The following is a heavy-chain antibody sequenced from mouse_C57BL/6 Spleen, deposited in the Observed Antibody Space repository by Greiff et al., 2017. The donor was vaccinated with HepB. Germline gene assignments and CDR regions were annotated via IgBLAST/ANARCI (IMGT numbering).Heavy chain of an antibody. CDR1: GYSFTSYY. D-gene: IGHD3-3*01. CDR2: IYPGSGNT. Sequence: QVQLQQSEPELVKPGASVKISCKASGYSFTSYYIHWVKQRPGQGLEWIGWIYPGSGNTKYNEKFKGKATLTADTSSSTAYMQLSSLTSEDSAVYYCARGGTGYFDYWGQGTTLTVSS. V-gene: IGHV1-66*01. CDR3: ARGGTGYFDY. J-gene: IGHJ2*01.